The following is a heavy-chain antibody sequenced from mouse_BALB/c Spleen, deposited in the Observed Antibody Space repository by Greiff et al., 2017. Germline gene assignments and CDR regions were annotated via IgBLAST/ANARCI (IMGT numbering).Heavy chain of an antibody. D-gene: IGHD1-1*01. CDR1: GFNIKDTY. CDR2: IDPANGNT. CDR3: ARAYYGSRDY. J-gene: IGHJ2*01. Sequence: EVQLVESGGGLVKPGASVKLSCTASGFNIKDTYMHWVKQRPEQGLEWIGRIDPANGNTKYDPKFQGKATITADTSSNTAYLQLSSLTSEDTAVYYCARAYYGSRDYWGQGTTLTVSS. V-gene: IGHV14-3*02.